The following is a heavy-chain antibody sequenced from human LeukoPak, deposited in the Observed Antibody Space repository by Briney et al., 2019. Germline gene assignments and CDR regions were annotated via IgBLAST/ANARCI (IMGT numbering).Heavy chain of an antibody. Sequence: GRSLRLSCAASGFTFSSYGMHWVRQAPGKGLEWVAVIWYDGSNKYYADSAKGRFTISRDNSKNTLYLQMNSLRAEDTAVYYCARGGAAPQPDWWGQGTVDTVSS. V-gene: IGHV3-33*01. J-gene: IGHJ4*02. CDR3: ARGGAAPQPDW. CDR1: GFTFSSYG. D-gene: IGHD6-6*01. CDR2: IWYDGSNK.